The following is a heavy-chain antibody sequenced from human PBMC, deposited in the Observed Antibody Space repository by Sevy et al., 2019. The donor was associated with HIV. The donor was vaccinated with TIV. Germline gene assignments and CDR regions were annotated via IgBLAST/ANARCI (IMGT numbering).Heavy chain of an antibody. D-gene: IGHD4-17*01. Sequence: GGSLRLSCAASGFTFSSYSMNWVRQAPGKGLEWVSSISSSSSYIYYADSVKGRFTISRDNAKNSLYLQMNSLRAEDTAVYYCARGGDYGLTAPFDYWGQGTLVTVSS. CDR1: GFTFSSYS. V-gene: IGHV3-21*01. CDR2: ISSSSSYI. J-gene: IGHJ4*02. CDR3: ARGGDYGLTAPFDY.